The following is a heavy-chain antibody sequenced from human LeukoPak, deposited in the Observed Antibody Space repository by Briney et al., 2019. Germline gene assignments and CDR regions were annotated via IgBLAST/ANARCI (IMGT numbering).Heavy chain of an antibody. CDR1: GFTFSRYA. D-gene: IGHD2-8*01. CDR2: ISSSSSSTI. J-gene: IGHJ4*02. CDR3: ARDMLRPPNCYFDY. Sequence: QTGGSLRLSCAASGFTFSRYAMSWVRQAPGKGLEWVSGKGLEWVSYISSSSSSTIYYADSVKGRFTISRDNAKNSLYLQMNSLRDEDTAVYYCARDMLRPPNCYFDYWGQGTLVTVSS. V-gene: IGHV3-48*02.